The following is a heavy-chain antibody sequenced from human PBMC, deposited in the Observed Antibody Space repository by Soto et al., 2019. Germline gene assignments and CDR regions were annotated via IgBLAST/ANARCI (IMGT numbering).Heavy chain of an antibody. V-gene: IGHV3-23*01. CDR1: GFTFSSYA. D-gene: IGHD5-12*01. CDR3: AKDPLRSDHIVATMVGVFDY. Sequence: EVQLLESGGGLVQPGGSLRLSCAASGFTFSSYAMSWVRQAPGKGLEWVSAISGSGGSTYYADSVKGRFTISRDNSKNTLYLQMNSRRAEDTAVYYCAKDPLRSDHIVATMVGVFDYWGQGTLVTVSS. J-gene: IGHJ4*02. CDR2: ISGSGGST.